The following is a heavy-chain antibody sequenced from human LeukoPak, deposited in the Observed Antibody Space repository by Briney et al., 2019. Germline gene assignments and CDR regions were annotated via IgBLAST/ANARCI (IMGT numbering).Heavy chain of an antibody. V-gene: IGHV3-7*01. CDR3: ASQPEDCSSTSCYIWDYFDY. D-gene: IGHD2-2*02. J-gene: IGHJ4*02. Sequence: PGGSLRLSCAASGFTFSSYSMNWVRQAPGKGLEWVANIQQDGSEKYSVDSVKGRFTISRDNAKNSLYLQMNSLRAEDTAVYYCASQPEDCSSTSCYIWDYFDYWGQGTLVTVSS. CDR1: GFTFSSYS. CDR2: IQQDGSEK.